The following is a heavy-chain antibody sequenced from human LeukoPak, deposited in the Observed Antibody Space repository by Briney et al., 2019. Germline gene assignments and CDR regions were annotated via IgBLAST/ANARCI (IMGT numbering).Heavy chain of an antibody. CDR2: ISSSGSTI. J-gene: IGHJ4*02. D-gene: IGHD3-10*01. CDR1: GFTFSSYE. Sequence: PGGSLRLSCAASGFTFSSYEMNWVRQAPGKGLEWVSYISSSGSTIYYADSVKGRFTISRDNAKNSLHLQMNSLRAEDTAVYYCARGGVEWYFDYWGQGTLVTVSS. CDR3: ARGGVEWYFDY. V-gene: IGHV3-48*03.